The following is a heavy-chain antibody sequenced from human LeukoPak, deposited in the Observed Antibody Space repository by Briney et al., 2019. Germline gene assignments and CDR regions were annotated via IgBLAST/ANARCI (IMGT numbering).Heavy chain of an antibody. CDR2: ISGSGGST. D-gene: IGHD1-1*01. J-gene: IGHJ4*02. CDR3: KSGGAAPGSFDY. CDR1: GFTFSSYA. V-gene: IGHV3-23*01. Sequence: GGSLRLSCAASGFTFSSYAMSWVRQAPGKGLEWVSAISGSGGSTYYADSVKGRFTISRDNAKNSLYLQLNSLRVEDTAVYYCKSGGAAPGSFDYWGQGTLVTVSP.